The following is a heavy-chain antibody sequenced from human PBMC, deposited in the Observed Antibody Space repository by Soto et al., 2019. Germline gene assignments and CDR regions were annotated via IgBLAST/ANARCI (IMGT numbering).Heavy chain of an antibody. CDR2: ISYDGSDK. V-gene: IGHV3-30-3*01. CDR1: GFTFSNYA. D-gene: IGHD5-18*01. Sequence: GGSLRLSCAASGFTFSNYAMHWVRQAPGKGLEWVAVISYDGSDKYNANSVKGRFTISRDNSKNTLYLQMNSLRAEDTTVYYCARDTGPNGYNYYYFGMDVWGQGTTVTVSS. CDR3: ARDTGPNGYNYYYFGMDV. J-gene: IGHJ6*02.